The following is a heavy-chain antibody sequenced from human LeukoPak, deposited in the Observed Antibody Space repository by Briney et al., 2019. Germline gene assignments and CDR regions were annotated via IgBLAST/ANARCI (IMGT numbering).Heavy chain of an antibody. V-gene: IGHV3-48*03. CDR3: ARDGDYVWGSSDAFDI. Sequence: PGGSLRLSCAASGFTFSSYEMNWVRQAPGKGLEWVSYISSSGSTKYYADSVKGRFTISRDNAKKSLNLQMNSLRVEDTAVYYCARDGDYVWGSSDAFDIWGQGTMVTVSS. CDR2: ISSSGSTK. D-gene: IGHD3-16*01. CDR1: GFTFSSYE. J-gene: IGHJ3*02.